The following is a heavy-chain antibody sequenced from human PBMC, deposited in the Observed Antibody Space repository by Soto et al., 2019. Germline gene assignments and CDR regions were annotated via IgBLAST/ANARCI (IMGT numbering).Heavy chain of an antibody. D-gene: IGHD5-18*01. CDR1: GGSISSGGYY. V-gene: IGHV4-31*03. CDR2: IYYSGST. Sequence: QVQLQESGPGLVKPSQTLSLTCTVSGGSISSGGYYWSWIRQHPGKGLEWFGYIYYSGSTYYNQSLKRRVTISVDTSKNQSSLKLSSVTAADTAVYYCARSGYSYGPNPLLYWGQGTLVTVSS. CDR3: ARSGYSYGPNPLLY. J-gene: IGHJ4*02.